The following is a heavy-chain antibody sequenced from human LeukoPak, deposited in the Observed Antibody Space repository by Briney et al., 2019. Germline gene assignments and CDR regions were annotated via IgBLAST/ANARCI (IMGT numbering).Heavy chain of an antibody. CDR3: ARGRGADYGGNSGYFDY. CDR2: IWYDGSNK. Sequence: GGSLRLSCAASGFTFSGFGMHWVRQAPGKGLEWVAVIWYDGSNKYYADSVKGRFTISRDNPKNTLYVQMNSLRAEDTAVYYCARGRGADYGGNSGYFDYWGQGTLVTVSS. D-gene: IGHD4-23*01. CDR1: GFTFSGFG. J-gene: IGHJ4*02. V-gene: IGHV3-33*01.